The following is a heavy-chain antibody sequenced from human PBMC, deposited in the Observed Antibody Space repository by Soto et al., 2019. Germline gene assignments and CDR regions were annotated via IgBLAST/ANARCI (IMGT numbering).Heavy chain of an antibody. CDR2: IYYIGIT. Sequence: QVQLQESGPGLVKPSQTLSLTCTVSSGSISSGGYYWSWIRQHPGKGLEWIGYIYYIGITYYNPSLKSRVTISVDTSKNQFSLKLSSVTAADTAVYYCARWPQLEPRFDYWGQGTLVTVSS. D-gene: IGHD1-1*01. J-gene: IGHJ4*02. CDR1: SGSISSGGYY. V-gene: IGHV4-31*03. CDR3: ARWPQLEPRFDY.